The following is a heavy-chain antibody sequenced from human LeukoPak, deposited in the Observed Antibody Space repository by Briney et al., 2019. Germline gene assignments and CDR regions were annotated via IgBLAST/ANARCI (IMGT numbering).Heavy chain of an antibody. CDR1: GFTFSSYA. CDR3: AGGQELELNYFEY. Sequence: PGGSLRLSCAASGFTFSSYAMSWVRQAPGKGLEWVSYISSSGSSIFYADSVKGRFTISRDNAENSLYLQMNSLRVEDTAVYYCAGGQELELNYFEYWGQGTLVTVSS. CDR2: ISSSGSSI. V-gene: IGHV3-48*03. J-gene: IGHJ4*02. D-gene: IGHD1-7*01.